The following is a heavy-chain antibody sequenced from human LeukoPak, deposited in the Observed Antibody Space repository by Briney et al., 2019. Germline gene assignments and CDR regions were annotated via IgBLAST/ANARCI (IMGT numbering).Heavy chain of an antibody. J-gene: IGHJ3*02. V-gene: IGHV3-74*01. CDR1: GFTFSTYW. CDR2: INNEETAA. Sequence: LSGGSLRLSCAASGFTFSTYWMHWVRQAPGKGLVWVSRINNEETAANYADSVQGRFTISSDNAKSMLYLQMDSLRAEDTAVYYCARESTVGPIQTDALDIWGQGTMVTVSS. D-gene: IGHD1-26*01. CDR3: ARESTVGPIQTDALDI.